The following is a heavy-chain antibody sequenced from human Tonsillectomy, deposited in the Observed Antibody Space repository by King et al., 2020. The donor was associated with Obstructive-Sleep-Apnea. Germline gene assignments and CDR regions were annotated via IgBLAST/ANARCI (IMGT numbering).Heavy chain of an antibody. CDR1: GFTFDDYA. D-gene: IGHD3-10*01. CDR2: ISWNSGAI. J-gene: IGHJ4*02. V-gene: IGHV3-9*01. CDR3: AKDNELTTRWGPGE. Sequence: VQLVESGGGSVQPGRSLRLSCAASGFTFDDYAMHWVRQAPGKGLEWVSGISWNSGAINYADSVKGRFTISRDNPKNSLYLQMNGLRAEDTALYYCAKDNELTTRWGPGEWGQGTLVTVTP.